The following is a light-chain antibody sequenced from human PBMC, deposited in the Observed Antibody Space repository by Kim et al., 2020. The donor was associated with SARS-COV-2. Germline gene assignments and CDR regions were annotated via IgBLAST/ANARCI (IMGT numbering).Light chain of an antibody. CDR2: DNK. CDR1: SSNIGNNY. V-gene: IGLV1-51*01. CDR3: GTWDSGLSAVV. J-gene: IGLJ2*01. Sequence: GQKVTGACSGSSSNIGNNYVSWYQQLTGTAPRLLVYDNKKRPSGIPDRFSGSESGASATLGITGLQTGDEADYYCGTWDSGLSAVVFGGGAQLTVL.